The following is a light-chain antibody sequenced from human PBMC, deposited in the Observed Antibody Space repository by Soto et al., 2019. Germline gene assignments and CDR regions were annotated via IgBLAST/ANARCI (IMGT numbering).Light chain of an antibody. Sequence: DIQMTQSPSTLSASAGDRVTITCRASQNIDMYLAWYQQKPGQAPSLLIYRASSLQSGVPSRFSGRGSGTEFTLTISSLQPDDFATYYCQQSITYPWTFGQGTKVDIK. CDR1: QNIDMY. V-gene: IGKV1-5*03. CDR2: RAS. J-gene: IGKJ1*01. CDR3: QQSITYPWT.